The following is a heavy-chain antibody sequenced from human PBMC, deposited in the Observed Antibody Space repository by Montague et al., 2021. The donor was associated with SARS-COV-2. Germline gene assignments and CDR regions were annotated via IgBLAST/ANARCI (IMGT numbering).Heavy chain of an antibody. V-gene: IGHV4-61*09. CDR3: VGAAYNPLDGN. Sequence: TLSLTCTVSGDSISSADFYWSWIRQPAGKGLEWIGHIYVTGSTIYTPSLESRITMSIDTSKGQFSLKLSSVTAADTGVYYCVGAAYNPLDGNWGQGTLVTVSS. J-gene: IGHJ4*02. D-gene: IGHD2-21*01. CDR2: IYVTGST. CDR1: GDSISSADFY.